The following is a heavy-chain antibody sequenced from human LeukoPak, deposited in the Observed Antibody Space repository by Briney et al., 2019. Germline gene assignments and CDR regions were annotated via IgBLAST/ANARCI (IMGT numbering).Heavy chain of an antibody. V-gene: IGHV4-59*01. Sequence: SETLSLTCTVSGGSISSYYWSWIRQPPGKGLEWIGYIYYSGSTSYNPSLKSRVTISVDTSKNQFSLKLSSVTAADTAVYYCARARMVRGVRNGMDVWGQGTTVTVSS. CDR1: GGSISSYY. CDR3: ARARMVRGVRNGMDV. D-gene: IGHD3-10*01. CDR2: IYYSGST. J-gene: IGHJ6*02.